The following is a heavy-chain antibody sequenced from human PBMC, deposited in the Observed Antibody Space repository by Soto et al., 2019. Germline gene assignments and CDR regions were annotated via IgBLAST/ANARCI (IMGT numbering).Heavy chain of an antibody. CDR2: IKSKTDGGTT. Sequence: GGSLRLSCAASGFTFSNAWMSWVRQAPGKGLEWVGRIKSKTDGGTTDYAAPVKGRFTISRDDSKNTLYLQMNSLKTEDTAVYYCTTQEYQLLKFWFDTWGQGTLVTVSS. D-gene: IGHD2-2*01. CDR1: GFTFSNAW. CDR3: TTQEYQLLKFWFDT. V-gene: IGHV3-15*01. J-gene: IGHJ5*02.